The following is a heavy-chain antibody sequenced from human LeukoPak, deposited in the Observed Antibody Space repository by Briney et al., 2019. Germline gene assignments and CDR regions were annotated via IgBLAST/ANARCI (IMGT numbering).Heavy chain of an antibody. CDR3: ARLDEQWLVPDY. D-gene: IGHD6-19*01. CDR1: GGSVSSLSYY. CDR2: IYYSGTT. Sequence: SETLSLTCTVSGGSVSSLSYYWGWIRQPPGKGLEWIGSIYYSGTTYYSPSLKSRVTMSVDTSKNQFSLKLSSVTAADTAVYYCARLDEQWLVPDYWGQGTLVAVSS. V-gene: IGHV4-39*01. J-gene: IGHJ4*02.